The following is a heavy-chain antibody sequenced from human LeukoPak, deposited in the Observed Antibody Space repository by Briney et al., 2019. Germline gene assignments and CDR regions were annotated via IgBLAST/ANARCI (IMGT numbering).Heavy chain of an antibody. J-gene: IGHJ4*02. D-gene: IGHD4-17*01. CDR3: ARGRGASYYFDY. CDR1: GGSISNYY. V-gene: IGHV4-34*01. CDR2: INHSGST. Sequence: SETLSLTCTVSGGSISNYYWSWIRQPPGKGLEWIGEINHSGSTNYNPSLKSRVTISVDTSKNQFSLKLSSVTAADTAVYYCARGRGASYYFDYWGQGTLVTVSS.